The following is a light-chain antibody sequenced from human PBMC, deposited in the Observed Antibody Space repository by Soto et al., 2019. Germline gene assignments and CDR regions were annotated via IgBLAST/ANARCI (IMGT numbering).Light chain of an antibody. Sequence: EIVLTQSPGTLSLSPGERATLSCRASQSVSSSYLAWYQQKPGQAPRLLILGASSRATGIPDRFSGSGSGTDFTLTISRLEPEDFAVYYCQQYGSSGTFGQGTKVDIK. CDR3: QQYGSSGT. CDR2: GAS. V-gene: IGKV3-20*01. J-gene: IGKJ1*01. CDR1: QSVSSSY.